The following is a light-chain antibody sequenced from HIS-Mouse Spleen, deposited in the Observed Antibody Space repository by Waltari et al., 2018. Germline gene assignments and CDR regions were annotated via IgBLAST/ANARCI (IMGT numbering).Light chain of an antibody. V-gene: IGLV1-47*01. CDR1: SSNIGSNY. CDR2: RNN. J-gene: IGLJ3*02. Sequence: QSVLTQPPSASGTPGQRVTISCSGSSSNIGSNYVYWYQQLPGTAPKILIDRNNQRASGVPDRFSGSKSGTSDSLAISGLRSEDEADYYCAAWDDSLSGPVFGGGTKLTVL. CDR3: AAWDDSLSGPV.